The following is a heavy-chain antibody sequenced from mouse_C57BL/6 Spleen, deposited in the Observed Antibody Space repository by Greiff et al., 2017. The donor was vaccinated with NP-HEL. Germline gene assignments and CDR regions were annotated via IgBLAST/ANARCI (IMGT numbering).Heavy chain of an antibody. CDR1: GYTFTDYN. D-gene: IGHD1-1*01. V-gene: IGHV1-18*01. CDR2: INPNNGGT. Sequence: EVKLQQSGPELVKPGASVKIPCKASGYTFTDYNMDWVKQSHGKSLEWIGDINPNNGGTIYNQKFKGKATLTVDKSSSTAYMELRSLTSEDTAVYYCARGSTVPLDYWGQGTTLTVSS. J-gene: IGHJ2*01. CDR3: ARGSTVPLDY.